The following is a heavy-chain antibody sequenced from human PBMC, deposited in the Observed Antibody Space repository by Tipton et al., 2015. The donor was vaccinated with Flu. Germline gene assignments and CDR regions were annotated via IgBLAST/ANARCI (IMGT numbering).Heavy chain of an antibody. Sequence: SLRLSCVASEFTFGDKYMNWVRQVPGKGLEWLSYISSSGNTMSYADSVRGRFTISRDNTKKSLYLQLNSLRAEDTAIYYCATLTGDDYWGQGILVTVSS. CDR2: ISSSGNTM. CDR3: ATLTGDDY. CDR1: EFTFGDKY. V-gene: IGHV3-11*04. D-gene: IGHD7-27*01. J-gene: IGHJ4*02.